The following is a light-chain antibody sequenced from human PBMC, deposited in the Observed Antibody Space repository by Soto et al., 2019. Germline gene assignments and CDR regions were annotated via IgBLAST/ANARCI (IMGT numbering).Light chain of an antibody. CDR1: SSNIGSNS. CDR3: ASWDNGLNGLV. J-gene: IGLJ3*02. Sequence: QSVLTQPPSASGTPGQRVTISCSGSSSNIGSNSVNWYQQVPGTAPKVVIYDNHQRPSGVPDRFSGSKSGTSASLGISGLQPEDEADYYCASWDNGLNGLVFGGGTKLTVL. CDR2: DNH. V-gene: IGLV1-44*01.